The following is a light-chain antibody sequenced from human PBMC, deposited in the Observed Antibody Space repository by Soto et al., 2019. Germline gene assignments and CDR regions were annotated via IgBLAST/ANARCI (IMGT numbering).Light chain of an antibody. Sequence: QSVLTQPPSASGTPGQGVTISCSGSTSNIGSYTVNWYQQLPGTAPKLLIYSNSQRPSGVPDRFSGSKSGTSASLAISGLQSDDEADYSCAAWDDTLRGVVFGGGTKVTVL. CDR2: SNS. V-gene: IGLV1-44*01. CDR3: AAWDDTLRGVV. J-gene: IGLJ3*02. CDR1: TSNIGSYT.